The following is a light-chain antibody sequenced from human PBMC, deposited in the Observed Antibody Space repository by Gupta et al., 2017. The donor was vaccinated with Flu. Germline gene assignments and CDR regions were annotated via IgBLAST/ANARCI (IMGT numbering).Light chain of an antibody. CDR3: AAWNDTLNGPV. CDR1: SSNIGSFT. CDR2: TNN. Sequence: QSVLTQPPSASGTPGPRVTISCSVSSSNIGSFTVNWYQQLPGTAPKLLIYTNNQRPSGVPDRFSGSKSGTSASLAISGLHSEDEADYYCAAWNDTLNGPVFGGGTKLTVL. J-gene: IGLJ3*02. V-gene: IGLV1-44*01.